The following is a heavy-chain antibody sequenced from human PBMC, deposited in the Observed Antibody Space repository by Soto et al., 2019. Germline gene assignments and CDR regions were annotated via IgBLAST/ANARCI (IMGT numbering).Heavy chain of an antibody. D-gene: IGHD4-17*01. CDR2: IRSKAYGGTT. J-gene: IGHJ4*02. V-gene: IGHV3-49*04. Sequence: SLRLSCTGSGFNFGDYTMSWVRQAPGKGLEWLSFIRSKAYGGTTEYAASVKGRFTISRDDSKSIAYLQMNSLKTEDTAVYYCTRPGTTVINPLPFGYWGQGTLVTVSS. CDR1: GFNFGDYT. CDR3: TRPGTTVINPLPFGY.